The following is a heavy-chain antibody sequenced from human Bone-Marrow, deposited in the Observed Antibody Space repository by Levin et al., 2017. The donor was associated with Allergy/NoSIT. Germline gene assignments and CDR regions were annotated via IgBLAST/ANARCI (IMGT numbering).Heavy chain of an antibody. Sequence: GESLKISCKASGYTFTSYGISWVRQAPGQGLEWMGWISAYNGNTNYAQKLQGRVTMTTDTSTSTAYMELRSLRSDDTAVYYCARDGGIGWYLAFDIWGQGTMVTVSS. J-gene: IGHJ3*02. CDR2: ISAYNGNT. CDR1: GYTFTSYG. D-gene: IGHD6-19*01. V-gene: IGHV1-18*01. CDR3: ARDGGIGWYLAFDI.